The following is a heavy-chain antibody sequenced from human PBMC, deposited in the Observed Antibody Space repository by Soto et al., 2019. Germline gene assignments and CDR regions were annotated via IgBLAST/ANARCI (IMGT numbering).Heavy chain of an antibody. CDR2: ISYDGTNK. V-gene: IGHV3-30*18. Sequence: QVQLVESGGGEVQPGRSLTISCAASGFTFSTYGMHWVRQTPGKGLEWVAVISYDGTNKFYSDSVKGRFTSSRDNFNNTLTLHLNSLRADHTTVYSCAKDLESYGVDDYYCYGLDVWGLGTRVTVSS. CDR3: AKDLESYGVDDYYCYGLDV. CDR1: GFTFSTYG. J-gene: IGHJ6*02. D-gene: IGHD2-8*01.